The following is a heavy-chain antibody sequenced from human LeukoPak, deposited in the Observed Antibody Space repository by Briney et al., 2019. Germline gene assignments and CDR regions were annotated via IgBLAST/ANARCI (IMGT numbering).Heavy chain of an antibody. CDR2: IYTSGST. CDR1: GGSISSYY. CDR3: ARLATCGSRGPFDY. D-gene: IGHD3-10*01. J-gene: IGHJ4*02. Sequence: SETLSLTCTVSGGSISSYYWSWIRQPPGKGLEWIGYIYTSGSTNYNPSLKSRVTISVDTSKNQFSLKLSSVTAADTAVYYCARLATCGSRGPFDYWGQGTLVTVSS. V-gene: IGHV4-4*09.